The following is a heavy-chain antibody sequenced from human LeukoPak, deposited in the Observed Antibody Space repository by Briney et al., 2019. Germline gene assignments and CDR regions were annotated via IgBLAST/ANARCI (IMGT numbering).Heavy chain of an antibody. Sequence: QPGGSLRLSCAASGFTFGNYAMSWVRQAPGKGLEWVSGISGSGGSTYYADSVKGRFTISRDNSKNTLYLQMNSLRAEDTAVYYCARDTWLQLWLPDYWGQGTLVTVSS. J-gene: IGHJ4*02. CDR3: ARDTWLQLWLPDY. CDR2: ISGSGGST. V-gene: IGHV3-23*01. CDR1: GFTFGNYA. D-gene: IGHD5-18*01.